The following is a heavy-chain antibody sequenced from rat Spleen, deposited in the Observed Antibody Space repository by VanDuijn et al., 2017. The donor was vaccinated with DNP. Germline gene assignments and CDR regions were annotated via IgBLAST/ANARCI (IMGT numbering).Heavy chain of an antibody. CDR1: GYSLTSTY. V-gene: IGHV3-1*01. J-gene: IGHJ1*01. Sequence: EVQLQESGPGLVKPSQSLSLTCSVTGYSLTSTYWAWIRKFPGNKMEWIGYISYSGSTGYNPSLKSRISITRDTSKNQFFLQLNSISTEDTAIYYCARGNDGYYPNWYFDFWGPGTMVTESS. CDR3: ARGNDGYYPNWYFDF. CDR2: ISYSGST. D-gene: IGHD1-12*03.